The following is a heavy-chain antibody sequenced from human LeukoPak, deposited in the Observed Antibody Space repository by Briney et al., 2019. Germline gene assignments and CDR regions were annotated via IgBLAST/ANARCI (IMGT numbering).Heavy chain of an antibody. CDR3: ARAGGYYDSSGYFV. Sequence: NPSETLSLTCTVSGGSISSYYWSWIRQPPGKGLEWIGYIYYSGSTNYNPSLKSRVTISVDTSKNQFSLKLSSVTAADTAVYYCARAGGYYDSSGYFVWGRGTLVTVSS. J-gene: IGHJ4*02. CDR2: IYYSGST. V-gene: IGHV4-59*01. CDR1: GGSISSYY. D-gene: IGHD3-22*01.